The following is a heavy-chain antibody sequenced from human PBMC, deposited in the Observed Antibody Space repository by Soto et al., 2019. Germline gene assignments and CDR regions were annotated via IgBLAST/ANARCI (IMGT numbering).Heavy chain of an antibody. J-gene: IGHJ6*02. V-gene: IGHV1-46*02. CDR2: INPKDATT. CDR1: GYSLYSYY. Sequence: ASVKVSCKASGYSLYSYYIFWVRQAPGQGLEWTGIINPKDATTSYAQKWQGRVTITADESKSTAYMELSSLRSEDTAVYYCARSQGSSTSLEIYYYYYYGMDVWGQGTTVTVSS. CDR3: ARSQGSSTSLEIYYYYYYGMDV. D-gene: IGHD2-2*01.